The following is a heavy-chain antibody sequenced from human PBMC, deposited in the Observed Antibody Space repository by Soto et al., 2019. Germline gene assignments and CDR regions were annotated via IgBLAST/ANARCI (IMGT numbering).Heavy chain of an antibody. J-gene: IGHJ4*02. CDR3: ASGPSGDKVAY. V-gene: IGHV4-30-4*01. Sequence: QVQLQESGPGLVKPSQTLSLTCTVSGGSINTVNYFWSWIRQSPDKGLEWIGHIYNGGTTYNNPSLTRRVTISLATSNNPFSPNLSSVSAADTAVYYCASGPSGDKVAYWGQGTLVTVSS. D-gene: IGHD7-27*01. CDR1: GGSINTVNYF. CDR2: IYNGGTT.